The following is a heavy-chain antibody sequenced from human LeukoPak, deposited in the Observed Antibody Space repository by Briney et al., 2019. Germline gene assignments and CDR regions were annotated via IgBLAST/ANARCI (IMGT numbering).Heavy chain of an antibody. CDR2: IYPGDSDT. D-gene: IGHD2-2*01. CDR3: ARPCSSTSCYDAFDI. CDR1: GYSFTSYW. J-gene: IGHJ3*02. Sequence: GESLKISCKGSGYSFTSYWIGWVRQMPGKGLEWMGIIYPGDSDTRYSPSFQGQVTISADESISTAYLQWSSLKASDTAMYYCARPCSSTSCYDAFDIWGQGTMVTVSS. V-gene: IGHV5-51*01.